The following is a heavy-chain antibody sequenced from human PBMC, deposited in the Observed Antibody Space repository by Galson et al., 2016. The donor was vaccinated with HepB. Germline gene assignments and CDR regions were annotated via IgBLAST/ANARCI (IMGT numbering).Heavy chain of an antibody. V-gene: IGHV3-48*01. J-gene: IGHJ4*02. CDR2: IPSENNIK. CDR1: GVTFSSLS. CDR3: ACNRRGVFLLDC. Sequence: SLRLSCAVSGVTFSSLSMNWVRQAPGKGLEWVSYIPSENNIKHYADSVRGRFTISRDNAKNSLYLQMNSLRGEDTAVYYCACNRRGVFLLDCWGQGTLVTVSS. D-gene: IGHD3-10*01.